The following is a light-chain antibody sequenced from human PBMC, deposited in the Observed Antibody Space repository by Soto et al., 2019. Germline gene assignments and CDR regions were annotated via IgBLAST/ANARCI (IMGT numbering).Light chain of an antibody. V-gene: IGKV3-15*01. CDR2: GAS. CDR1: QGISDT. Sequence: EIVLTQSPGTLSLSPGERATLSCRASQGISDTLAWYQQKPGQAPRLLIHGASTRAPGFPARFSGSGSGTDFTLTISSLQSEDFAVYYCQQYNNWPWTFGQGTKVDI. J-gene: IGKJ1*01. CDR3: QQYNNWPWT.